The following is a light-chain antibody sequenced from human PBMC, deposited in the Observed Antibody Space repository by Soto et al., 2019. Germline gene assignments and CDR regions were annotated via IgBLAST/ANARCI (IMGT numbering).Light chain of an antibody. CDR3: QQRSNWPLIT. J-gene: IGKJ5*01. V-gene: IGKV3-11*01. Sequence: ESMLTQSPATLSLSPGERATLSCRASQSVRSYLAWYQQKPGQAPRLLIYDASNRATGIPARFSGSGSGTDFTLTISSLEPEDFAVYYCQQRSNWPLITFGQGTRLEIK. CDR1: QSVRSY. CDR2: DAS.